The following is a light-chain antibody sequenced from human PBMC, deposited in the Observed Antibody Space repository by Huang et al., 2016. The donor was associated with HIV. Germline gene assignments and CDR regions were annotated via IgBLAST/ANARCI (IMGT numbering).Light chain of an antibody. CDR3: QQYGDSVL. CDR2: GAS. Sequence: EIVLTQSPGTLSLSPGERATLSCRASQTVSSTYLAWYQQKPSQAPRLLIYGASNRATGIPDRFSGSGSGTDFTLTINRLEPEDFAMYYCQQYGDSVLFGPGTTVDI. V-gene: IGKV3-20*01. J-gene: IGKJ3*01. CDR1: QTVSSTY.